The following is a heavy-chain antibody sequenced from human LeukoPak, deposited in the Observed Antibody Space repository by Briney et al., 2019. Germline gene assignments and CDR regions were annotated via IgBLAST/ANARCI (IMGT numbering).Heavy chain of an antibody. CDR3: AKDGGTGTYYYMDV. D-gene: IGHD1-1*01. CDR1: GFTFDDYA. CDR2: ISWNSGSI. J-gene: IGHJ6*03. V-gene: IGHV3-9*01. Sequence: GRSLRLSCAASGFTFDDYAMHWVRQAPGKDLEWVSGISWNSGSIGYADSVKGRFTISRDNAKNSLYLQMSSLRAEDTALYYCAKDGGTGTYYYMDVWGKGTTVTVSS.